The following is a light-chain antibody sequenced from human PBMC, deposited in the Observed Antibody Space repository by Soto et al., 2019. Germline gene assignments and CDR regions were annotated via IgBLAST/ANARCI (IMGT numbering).Light chain of an antibody. Sequence: DIQMTQSPSTLSASVGDRVTITCRATQSIGASLAWYQQQPGKGHKLLIYDASTLETGVPTRFSGSGSGPEFTVTISSRQPDDFASYYCQQYTSYPYTFGHGTKLMI. J-gene: IGKJ2*01. CDR1: QSIGAS. CDR3: QQYTSYPYT. V-gene: IGKV1-5*01. CDR2: DAS.